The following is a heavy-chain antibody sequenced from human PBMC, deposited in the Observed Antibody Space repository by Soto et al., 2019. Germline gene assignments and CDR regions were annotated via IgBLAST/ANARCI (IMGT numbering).Heavy chain of an antibody. CDR3: SRGILV. D-gene: IGHD5-18*01. CDR1: GGSINSGGYC. Sequence: QVQLQESGPGLVKPSQTLSLTCTVSGGSINSGGYCWSWIRQHPGKGLDWIGCIAYGGSTSYNPSLKSRVTISVDTAKNQFSLKLTAVTAADTSVYYCSRGILVWGQGALITVSS. J-gene: IGHJ4*02. CDR2: IAYGGST. V-gene: IGHV4-31*03.